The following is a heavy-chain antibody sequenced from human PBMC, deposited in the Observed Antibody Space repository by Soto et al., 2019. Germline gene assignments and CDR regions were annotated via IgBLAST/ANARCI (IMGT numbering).Heavy chain of an antibody. V-gene: IGHV1-69*02. Sequence: QVQLVQSGAEVKKPGSSVKVSCKASGGTFSSYTISWVRQAAGQGLEWMGRIIPILGIANYAQKFQGRVTITADKSTSTAYMEMSSLRSEDTAVYYCARVTGGWTGDYWGQGTLVTVSS. J-gene: IGHJ4*02. CDR3: ARVTGGWTGDY. CDR1: GGTFSSYT. CDR2: IIPILGIA. D-gene: IGHD6-19*01.